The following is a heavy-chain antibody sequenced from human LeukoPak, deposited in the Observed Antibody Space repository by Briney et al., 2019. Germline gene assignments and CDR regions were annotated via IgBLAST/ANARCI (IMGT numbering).Heavy chain of an antibody. V-gene: IGHV4-39*01. D-gene: IGHD6-19*01. CDR1: GGSISSSIYY. CDR2: IYYSGST. J-gene: IGHJ3*02. Sequence: SETLSLTCTVSGGSISSSIYYWGWIRQPPGKGLEWIGSIYYSGSTYYNPSLKSRVTISVDTSKNQFSLKLSSVTAADTAVYYCARQVYSSGWYRGAFDIWGQGTMVTVSS. CDR3: ARQVYSSGWYRGAFDI.